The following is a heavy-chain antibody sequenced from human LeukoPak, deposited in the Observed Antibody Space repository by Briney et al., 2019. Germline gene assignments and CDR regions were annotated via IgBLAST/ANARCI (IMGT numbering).Heavy chain of an antibody. D-gene: IGHD6-19*01. V-gene: IGHV3-30*02. CDR3: AKEHSSGWSSFGSKGFDY. J-gene: IGHJ4*02. Sequence: PGGSLRLSCAASGFTFSSYGMHWVRQAPGKGLEWVAFIRYDGSNKYYADSVKGRFTISRDNAKNSLYLQMNSLRAEDTAVYYCAKEHSSGWSSFGSKGFDYWGQGTLVTVSS. CDR2: IRYDGSNK. CDR1: GFTFSSYG.